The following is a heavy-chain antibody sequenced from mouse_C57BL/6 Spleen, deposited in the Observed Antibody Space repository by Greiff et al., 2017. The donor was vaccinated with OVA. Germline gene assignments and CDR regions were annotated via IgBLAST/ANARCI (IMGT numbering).Heavy chain of an antibody. CDR3: ARGVRLYFDV. CDR1: GFTFSDYG. V-gene: IGHV5-17*01. D-gene: IGHD1-1*01. Sequence: EVQLQESGGGLVKPGGSLKLSCAASGFTFSDYGMHWVRQAPEKGLEWVAYISSGSSTIYYADTVKGRFTISRDNAKNTLFLQMTSLRSEDTAMYYCARGVRLYFDVWGTGTTVTVSS. CDR2: ISSGSSTI. J-gene: IGHJ1*03.